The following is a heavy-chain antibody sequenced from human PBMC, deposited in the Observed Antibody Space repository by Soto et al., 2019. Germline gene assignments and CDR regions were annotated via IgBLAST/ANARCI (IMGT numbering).Heavy chain of an antibody. CDR2: INHSGST. Sequence: PSETLSLTCAVYGGSFSGYYWSWIRQPPGKGLEWIGEINHSGSTNYNPSLKSRVTISVDTSKNQFSLKLSSVTAADTAVYYCARGQQRYFAYWGQGTLVTVSS. CDR1: GGSFSGYY. J-gene: IGHJ4*02. CDR3: ARGQQRYFAY. V-gene: IGHV4-34*01. D-gene: IGHD6-13*01.